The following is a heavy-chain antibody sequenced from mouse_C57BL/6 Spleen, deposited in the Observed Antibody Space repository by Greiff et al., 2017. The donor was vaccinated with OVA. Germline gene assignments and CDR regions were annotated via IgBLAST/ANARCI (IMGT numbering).Heavy chain of an antibody. J-gene: IGHJ4*01. CDR3: ATSTGTRAMDY. D-gene: IGHD4-1*02. Sequence: VQLVESGPGLVQPSQSLSITCTVSGFSLTSYGVHWVRQSPGKGLEWLGVIWSGGSTDYKAAFMTRLSITKDNSRSQVFFKMNSLQADDTAIYYCATSTGTRAMDYWGQGTSVTVSS. CDR1: GFSLTSYG. V-gene: IGHV2-5*01. CDR2: IWSGGST.